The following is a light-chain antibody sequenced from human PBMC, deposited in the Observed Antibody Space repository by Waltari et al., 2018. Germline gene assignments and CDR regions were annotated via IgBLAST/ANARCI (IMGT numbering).Light chain of an antibody. CDR3: QQSYSTLMYT. CDR1: QSISSY. J-gene: IGKJ2*01. CDR2: AAS. Sequence: DIQITQSPSSLSASVGDRVTIPCRASQSISSYLNWYQQKPGKAPKLLIYAASTLQSGVPSRFSGSGSGTDFTLTISSLQPEDFATYYCQQSYSTLMYTFGQGTKLEIK. V-gene: IGKV1-39*01.